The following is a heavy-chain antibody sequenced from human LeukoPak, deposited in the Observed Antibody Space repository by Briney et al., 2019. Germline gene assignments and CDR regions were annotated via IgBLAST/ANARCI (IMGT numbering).Heavy chain of an antibody. Sequence: ASVKVSCKASGGTFSSYAISWVRQAPGQGLEWMGGIIPIFGTANYAQKFQGRVTITTDESTSTAYMELRSLRSDDTAVYYCARDRERAFDIWGQGTMVTVSS. J-gene: IGHJ3*02. V-gene: IGHV1-69*05. CDR2: IIPIFGTA. CDR1: GGTFSSYA. CDR3: ARDRERAFDI.